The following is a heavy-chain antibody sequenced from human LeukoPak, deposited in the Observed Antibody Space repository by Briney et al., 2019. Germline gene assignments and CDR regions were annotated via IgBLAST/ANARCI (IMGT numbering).Heavy chain of an antibody. J-gene: IGHJ6*02. CDR1: GGSISSSNW. V-gene: IGHV4-4*02. CDR2: IYYSGST. D-gene: IGHD3-16*01. Sequence: SETLSLTCAVSGGSISSSNWWSWVRQPPGKGLEWIGYIYYSGSTNYNPSLKSRVTISVDTSKNQFSLKLSSVTAADTAVYYCARGGGTGLSDAWGQGTTVTVSS. CDR3: ARGGGTGLSDA.